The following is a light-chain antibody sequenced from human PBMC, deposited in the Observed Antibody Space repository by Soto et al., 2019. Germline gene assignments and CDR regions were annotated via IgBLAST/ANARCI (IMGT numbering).Light chain of an antibody. V-gene: IGKV1-5*01. CDR3: QQYETFSGT. CDR2: DAS. CDR1: QSFSGW. J-gene: IGKJ1*01. Sequence: DIGMTQSPSSLSSSVGDIFTISCRSSQSFSGWLAWYQQKPGEAPKLLIYDASALPRGVPSRFSGSGSGTKFTLTIASLQPDDFATYYCQQYETFSGTFGPGTKVDIK.